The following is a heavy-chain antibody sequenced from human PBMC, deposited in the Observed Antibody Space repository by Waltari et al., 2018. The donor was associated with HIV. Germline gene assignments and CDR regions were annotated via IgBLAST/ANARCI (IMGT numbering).Heavy chain of an antibody. CDR1: GYTFTSYY. D-gene: IGHD2-2*01. J-gene: IGHJ6*02. Sequence: QVQLVQSGAEVQKPGASVKVSCKASGYTFTSYYMHWVRQATGQGLEWRGIINPSGGSITYAQKFQGRVTMTRDTSTRTVYMEVSSLRSEDTAVYYCARGSHCSSTSCYPHYYYGMDVWGQGTTVTVS. CDR2: INPSGGSI. CDR3: ARGSHCSSTSCYPHYYYGMDV. V-gene: IGHV1-46*01.